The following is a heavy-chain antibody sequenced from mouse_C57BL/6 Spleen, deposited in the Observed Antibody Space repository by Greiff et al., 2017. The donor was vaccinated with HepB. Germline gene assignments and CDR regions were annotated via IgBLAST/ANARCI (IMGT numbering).Heavy chain of an antibody. Sequence: LVNPLWSLKLSCAASGFTFSSYTMSWVRQTPEKRLEWVATISGGGGNTYYPDSVKGRFTISRDNAKNTLYLQMSSLRSEDTALYYCASLYSYYFDYWGQGTTLTVSS. D-gene: IGHD2-1*01. CDR2: ISGGGGNT. CDR3: ASLYSYYFDY. J-gene: IGHJ2*01. CDR1: GFTFSSYT. V-gene: IGHV5-9*01.